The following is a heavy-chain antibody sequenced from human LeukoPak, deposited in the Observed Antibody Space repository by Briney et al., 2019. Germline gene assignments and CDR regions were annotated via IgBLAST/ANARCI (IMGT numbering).Heavy chain of an antibody. D-gene: IGHD3-9*01. V-gene: IGHV4-34*01. CDR1: GGSFSGYY. CDR3: ARDHGYYDILTGSANWFDP. Sequence: SETLSLTCAVYGGSFSGYYWSWIRQPPGKGLEWIGEINHSGSTNYNPSLKSRVTISVDTSKNQSSLKLSSVTAADTAVYYCARDHGYYDILTGSANWFDPWGQGTLVTVSS. J-gene: IGHJ5*02. CDR2: INHSGST.